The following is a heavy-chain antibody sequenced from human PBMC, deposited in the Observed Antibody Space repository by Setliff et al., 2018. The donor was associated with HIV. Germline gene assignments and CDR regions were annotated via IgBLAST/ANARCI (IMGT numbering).Heavy chain of an antibody. V-gene: IGHV1-3*04. CDR2: IDTDNGYR. Sequence: ASVKVSCKASGYTFSEYAIHWVRQAPGQRLEWMGRIDTDNGYRRYSPKLQGRVTITKDTSANTVFMDLSSLRSEDTAVYYCATYHYYDSSAYFIDLYYLDYWGQGTLVTVSS. D-gene: IGHD3-22*01. CDR1: GYTFSEYA. J-gene: IGHJ4*02. CDR3: ATYHYYDSSAYFIDLYYLDY.